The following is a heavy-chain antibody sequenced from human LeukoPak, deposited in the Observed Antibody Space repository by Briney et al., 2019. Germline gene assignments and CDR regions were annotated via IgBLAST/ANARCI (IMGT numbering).Heavy chain of an antibody. V-gene: IGHV4-34*01. J-gene: IGHJ4*02. CDR2: INHSGST. D-gene: IGHD6-19*01. CDR3: ARGRAAGECDY. Sequence: SETLSLTCAVYGGSFSGYYWSWIRQPPGKGLEWIGEINHSGSTNYNPSLKSRVTISVDTSKNQFSLKLSSVTAADTAVYYCARGRAAGECDYWGQGTLVTVSS. CDR1: GGSFSGYY.